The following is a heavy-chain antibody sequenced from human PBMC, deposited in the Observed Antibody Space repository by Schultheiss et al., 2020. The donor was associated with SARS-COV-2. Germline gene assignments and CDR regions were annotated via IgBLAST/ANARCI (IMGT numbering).Heavy chain of an antibody. V-gene: IGHV3-15*01. D-gene: IGHD2-21*02. CDR2: IKSKANGGTA. CDR3: TTDSGRYCGGDCSTDY. Sequence: GESLKISCAASGFTFSNAWMTWVRQAPEKGLEWVGRIKSKANGGTADYAAPVTGRFAISRDDSKNTLYLQMNSLKIEDTAVYYCTTDSGRYCGGDCSTDYWGQGTLVTVSS. J-gene: IGHJ4*02. CDR1: GFTFSNAW.